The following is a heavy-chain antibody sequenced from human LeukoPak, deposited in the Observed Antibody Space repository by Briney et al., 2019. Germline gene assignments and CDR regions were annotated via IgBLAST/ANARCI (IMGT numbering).Heavy chain of an antibody. D-gene: IGHD6-6*01. Sequence: SETLSLTCTVSGGSISSSSYYWGWIRQPPGKGLEWIGSIYYSGSTYYNPSLKSRVTISVDTSKNQFSLKLSSVTAADTAVYYCARDGGRYSSSSSFDYWGQGTLVTVSS. V-gene: IGHV4-39*07. CDR1: GGSISSSSYY. J-gene: IGHJ4*02. CDR2: IYYSGST. CDR3: ARDGGRYSSSSSFDY.